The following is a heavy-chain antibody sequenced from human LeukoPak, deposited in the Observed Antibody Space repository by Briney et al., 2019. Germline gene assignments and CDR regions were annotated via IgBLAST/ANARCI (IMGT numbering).Heavy chain of an antibody. J-gene: IGHJ5*02. Sequence: GGSLRLSCAASGFTFSSYAMHWVRQAPGKGLEWVAVISYDGSNKYYADSVKGRFTISRDNARDSLYLQMNSLRAEDTAVYYCARSYYHINWFDPWGQGTLVTVSS. CDR3: ARSYYHINWFDP. V-gene: IGHV3-30*04. CDR1: GFTFSSYA. CDR2: ISYDGSNK. D-gene: IGHD1-26*01.